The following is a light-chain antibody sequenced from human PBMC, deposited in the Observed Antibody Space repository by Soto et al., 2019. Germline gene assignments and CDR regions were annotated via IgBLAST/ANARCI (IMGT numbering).Light chain of an antibody. V-gene: IGKV1-39*01. J-gene: IGKJ5*01. CDR1: QSISSY. Sequence: DIQMTQSPSSLSASLGYRVTITFRSSQSISSYLNWYQQKPGKAPKLLIYAASSLQSGVLSRFSGSGSGTDFTLTISSLQPEDFATYYCQQSYSTPPITFGQGTRLEIK. CDR2: AAS. CDR3: QQSYSTPPIT.